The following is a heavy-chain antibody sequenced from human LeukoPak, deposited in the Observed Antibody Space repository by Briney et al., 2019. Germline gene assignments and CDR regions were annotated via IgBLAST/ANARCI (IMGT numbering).Heavy chain of an antibody. CDR1: GCSISSGYY. CDR2: IYHSGTT. CDR3: ARTDWLSTYFDY. Sequence: PSETLSLTCAVSGCSISSGYYWGWIRQPPGKGLEWIANIYHSGTTYYNPSLKSRVTISVDTPKDQFSLRLSSVTATDTAVYYCARTDWLSTYFDYWGQGTLVTVSS. D-gene: IGHD3-9*01. J-gene: IGHJ4*02. V-gene: IGHV4-38-2*01.